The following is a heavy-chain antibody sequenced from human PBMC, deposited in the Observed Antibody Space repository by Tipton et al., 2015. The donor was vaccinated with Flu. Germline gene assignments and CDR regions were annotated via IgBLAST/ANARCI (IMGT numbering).Heavy chain of an antibody. D-gene: IGHD5-18*01. Sequence: TLSLTCAVYGGSFSGYYWSWIRQPPGKGLEWIGEINHSGSTNYNPSLKSRVTISVDTSKNQFSLKLSSVTAADTAVYYCARDRGYSYGYSFDYWGQGTLVTVSS. CDR3: ARDRGYSYGYSFDY. V-gene: IGHV4-34*01. CDR1: GGSFSGYY. CDR2: INHSGST. J-gene: IGHJ4*02.